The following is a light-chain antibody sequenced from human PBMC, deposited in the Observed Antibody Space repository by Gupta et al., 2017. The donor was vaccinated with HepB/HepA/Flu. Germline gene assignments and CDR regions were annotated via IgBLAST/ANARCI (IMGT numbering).Light chain of an antibody. CDR3: QQYYTWPRT. Sequence: VMPLSPGTLSMSLGEGATLSFMASQSVSNNLAWYQQKPGQAPRLLISGASTRATGIPARFSGYGSGTEFTLTISSLQSEDLAVYYCQQYYTWPRTFGPGTKLEIK. J-gene: IGKJ2*01. CDR1: QSVSNN. V-gene: IGKV3-15*01. CDR2: GAS.